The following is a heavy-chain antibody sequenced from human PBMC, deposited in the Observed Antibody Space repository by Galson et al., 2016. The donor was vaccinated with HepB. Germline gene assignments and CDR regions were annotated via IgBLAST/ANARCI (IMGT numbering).Heavy chain of an antibody. CDR2: IIPLLGIP. V-gene: IGHV1-69*02. Sequence: SVKVSCKASGGTFTTYPITWVRQAPGQGPECLGRIIPLLGIPKYAQKFQGRLTITADKSTSTTYMELTSLRSEDTAVYYCAKPSSGWANGAFDIWGHGTLVTVSA. J-gene: IGHJ3*02. D-gene: IGHD6-19*01. CDR3: AKPSSGWANGAFDI. CDR1: GGTFTTYP.